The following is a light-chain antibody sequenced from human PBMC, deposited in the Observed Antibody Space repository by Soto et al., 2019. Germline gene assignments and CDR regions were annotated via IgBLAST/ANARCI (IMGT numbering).Light chain of an antibody. CDR3: QQRTRWPMT. J-gene: IGKJ5*01. Sequence: IVMTQSPATLSVSPGERATLSCRASQSISSKLAWYQQKPGQAPRLLIYGASTRATGIPVRFSGSGSGTEFTLTISSLEPEDFAVYYCQQRTRWPMTFGQGTRLEIK. V-gene: IGKV3-15*01. CDR1: QSISSK. CDR2: GAS.